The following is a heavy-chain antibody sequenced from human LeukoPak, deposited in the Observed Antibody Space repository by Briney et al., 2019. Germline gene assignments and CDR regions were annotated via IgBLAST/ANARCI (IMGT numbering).Heavy chain of an antibody. D-gene: IGHD3-10*01. V-gene: IGHV1-46*01. CDR1: GYTFTSYY. CDR3: ARDLITMVLSHKGSWFDP. CDR2: INPSGGSK. Sequence: ASVTVSCKASGYTFTSYYMHWVRQAPGQGLEWMGIINPSGGSKIYAQKFQGRITMTRDTSTSTVYMELSSLRAEDTAVYYCARDLITMVLSHKGSWFDPWGQGTLVTVSS. J-gene: IGHJ5*02.